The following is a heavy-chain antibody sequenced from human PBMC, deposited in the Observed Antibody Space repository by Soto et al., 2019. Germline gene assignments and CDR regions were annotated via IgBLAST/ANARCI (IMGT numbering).Heavy chain of an antibody. V-gene: IGHV3-74*01. D-gene: IGHD1-1*01. J-gene: IGHJ3*02. CDR2: IHSDVSRT. CDR1: GFPFSSYW. Sequence: GSLRLSCAASGFPFSSYWMHWVRQAPGKGLVWVSRIHSDVSRTIYADSVTGRFTISRDNAKSTLYLQMNSLRAEDTAVYYCATGPTPAFAIWGRGTMVTVSS. CDR3: ATGPTPAFAI.